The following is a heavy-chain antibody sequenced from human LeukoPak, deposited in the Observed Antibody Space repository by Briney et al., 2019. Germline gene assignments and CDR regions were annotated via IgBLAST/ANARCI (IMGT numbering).Heavy chain of an antibody. J-gene: IGHJ6*03. V-gene: IGHV3-30*18. CDR2: ISYNGSNK. Sequence: RSLRLSCAASRFTFSSYGMHWVRLAPGKGLEWVAVISYNGSNKYYADSVKGRFTISRDNSKNTLYLQMNSLRAEDTAVYYCAKVGRRDGYNKRVYYYYYMDVWGKGTTVTISS. CDR1: RFTFSSYG. CDR3: AKVGRRDGYNKRVYYYYYMDV. D-gene: IGHD5-24*01.